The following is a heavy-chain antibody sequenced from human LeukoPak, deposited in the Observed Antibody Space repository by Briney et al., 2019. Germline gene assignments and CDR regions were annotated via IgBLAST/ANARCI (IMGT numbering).Heavy chain of an antibody. J-gene: IGHJ6*02. CDR3: ARDECTSCSYYYYYGMDA. CDR1: GFTFSPYA. D-gene: IGHD2-2*01. CDR2: LSFDGSKK. V-gene: IGHV3-30*04. Sequence: GGSLRLSCAASGFTFSPYAMHWVRRAPGKGLEWVAVLSFDGSKKYYADSVRGRFTISRDNSKNTLYLHMNSLRAEDTAVYYCARDECTSCSYYYYYGMDAWGQGTTVTVSS.